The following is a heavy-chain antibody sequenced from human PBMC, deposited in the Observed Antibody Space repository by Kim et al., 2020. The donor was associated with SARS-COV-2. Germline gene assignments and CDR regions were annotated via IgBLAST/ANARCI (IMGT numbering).Heavy chain of an antibody. CDR3: ARGSGDRSSSVRWFDP. J-gene: IGHJ5*02. D-gene: IGHD6-6*01. CDR2: IIPIFGTA. Sequence: SVKVSCKASGGTFSSYAISWVRQAPGQGLEWMGGIIPIFGTANYAQKFQGRVTITADESTSTAYMELSSLRSEDTAVYYCARGSGDRSSSVRWFDPWGQGTLVTVSS. CDR1: GGTFSSYA. V-gene: IGHV1-69*13.